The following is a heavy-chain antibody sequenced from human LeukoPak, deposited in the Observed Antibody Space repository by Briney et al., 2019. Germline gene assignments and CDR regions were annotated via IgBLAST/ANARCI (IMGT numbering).Heavy chain of an antibody. CDR3: ARDFNWDDAFDI. Sequence: GASVKVSCKASGYTFTSYDINWVRQATGQGLEWVGWMKPNRGKTGYAQKFQGRVTITRNTSISTAYMELRRLRSDDTAVYYCARDFNWDDAFDIWGQGTMVTVPS. CDR2: MKPNRGKT. D-gene: IGHD3-9*01. J-gene: IGHJ3*02. V-gene: IGHV1-8*03. CDR1: GYTFTSYD.